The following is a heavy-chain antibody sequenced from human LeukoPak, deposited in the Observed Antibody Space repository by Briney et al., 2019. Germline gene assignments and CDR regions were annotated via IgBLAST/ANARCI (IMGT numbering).Heavy chain of an antibody. CDR2: TNPNRGGT. CDR1: GYSFTGYY. D-gene: IGHD5-18*01. J-gene: IGHJ4*02. CDR3: TGYHGGYSLYYFDY. V-gene: IGHV1-2*02. Sequence: GASVKVPCTPSGYSFTGYYMHWVRQAPGQGLEWMGRTNPNRGGTDYALKFQGRVTMTGATCLSTAYMELVRLRSDDASLYYCTGYHGGYSLYYFDYWGQGTLVTVSS.